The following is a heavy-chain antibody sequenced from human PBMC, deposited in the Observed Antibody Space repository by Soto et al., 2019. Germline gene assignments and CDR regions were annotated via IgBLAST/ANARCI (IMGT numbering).Heavy chain of an antibody. Sequence: QVQLVQSGGEVKKPGASVMVSCKTSGYTFTRHGISWVRQAPGQGLEWMGWISGYNGDTRYAQKFQGRFTMTTDTSTSTAYMEMRNLRSDDTAVYYCARDPSNTSGCSLYCDYWGQGTLVTVSS. J-gene: IGHJ4*02. CDR2: ISGYNGDT. V-gene: IGHV1-18*01. D-gene: IGHD2-15*01. CDR3: ARDPSNTSGCSLYCDY. CDR1: GYTFTRHG.